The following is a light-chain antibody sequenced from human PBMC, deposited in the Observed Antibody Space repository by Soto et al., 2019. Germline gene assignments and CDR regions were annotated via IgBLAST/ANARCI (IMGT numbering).Light chain of an antibody. CDR1: QSLSSNF. Sequence: EIVLTHSPATLSLTPRERATLSCRASQSLSSNFLAWYQQKPGQPPRLLIYDSSTRATGFPDRFSGSGSGTDFTLTIISLEPEDFAVYYGQRYDISPWTFGQGTKVDIK. V-gene: IGKV3-20*01. J-gene: IGKJ1*01. CDR2: DSS. CDR3: QRYDISPWT.